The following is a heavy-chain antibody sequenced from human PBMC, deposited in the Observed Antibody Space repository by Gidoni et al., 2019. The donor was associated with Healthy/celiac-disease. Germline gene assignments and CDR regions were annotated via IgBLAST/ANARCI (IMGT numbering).Heavy chain of an antibody. CDR2: IYYSGRT. CDR1: GGSISSSY. D-gene: IGHD6-13*01. J-gene: IGHJ2*01. CDR3: ARDYRLAAAGDVTLVWYFDL. V-gene: IGHV4-59*01. Sequence: QVQLQESGPGLVKPSETLSLTCTVSGGSISSSYWSWIRQPPGKGLEWIGYIYYSGRTNYNPSLKSRVTISVDTSKNQFSLKLSSVTAADTAVYYCARDYRLAAAGDVTLVWYFDLWGRGTLVTVSS.